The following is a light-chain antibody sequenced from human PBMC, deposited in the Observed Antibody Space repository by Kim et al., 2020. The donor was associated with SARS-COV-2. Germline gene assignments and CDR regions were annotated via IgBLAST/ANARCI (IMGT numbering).Light chain of an antibody. V-gene: IGKV1-39*01. CDR2: GAS. Sequence: PSSLSASVEDRVTITCRASQSISSDFNWYQQKPGKAPKLLIYGASTLQPGVPSRFSGSGSGTDFTLSISSLQPEDSATYYCQQGWSFGQGTKLEIK. CDR3: QQGWS. CDR1: QSISSD. J-gene: IGKJ2*01.